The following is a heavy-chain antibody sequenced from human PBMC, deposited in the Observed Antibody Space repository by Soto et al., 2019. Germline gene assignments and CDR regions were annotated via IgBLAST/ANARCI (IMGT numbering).Heavy chain of an antibody. CDR1: GGSISSYY. CDR2: IYYSGRT. Sequence: QVQLQESGPGLVKPSETLSLTCTVSGGSISSYYWSWIRQPPGKGLEWIGYIYYSGRTNYNPSLKSRVTISVDTSKNQFSLKLSSVTAVDTAVYYCARGYCSSTSCYIWDNWFDPWGQGTLVTVSS. CDR3: ARGYCSSTSCYIWDNWFDP. D-gene: IGHD2-2*02. V-gene: IGHV4-59*01. J-gene: IGHJ5*02.